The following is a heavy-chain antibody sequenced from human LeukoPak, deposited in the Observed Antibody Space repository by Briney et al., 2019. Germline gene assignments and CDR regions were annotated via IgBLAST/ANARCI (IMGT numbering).Heavy chain of an antibody. V-gene: IGHV1-24*01. CDR2: FDPEDGET. CDR1: GYTLTELS. Sequence: ASVKVSCEVSGYTLTELSMHWVRQAPGKGLEWMGGFDPEDGETIYAQKFQGRVTMTEDTSTDTAYMELSSLRSEDTAVYYCATDTAMANFHRSDAFDIWGQGTMVTVSS. D-gene: IGHD5-18*01. CDR3: ATDTAMANFHRSDAFDI. J-gene: IGHJ3*02.